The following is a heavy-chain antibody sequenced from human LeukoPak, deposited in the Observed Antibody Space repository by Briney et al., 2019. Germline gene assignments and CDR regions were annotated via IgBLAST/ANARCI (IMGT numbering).Heavy chain of an antibody. J-gene: IGHJ3*01. Sequence: SETLSLTCAVSGGSISSTSYCWAWIRQPPGKGLEWIGTIYYSGSTYHNPSLKSRVTLSVETSRTQFSLRLSSVDAADTAVYYCAKAGVRYFDSSGLYAFDFWGQGTTVTVSS. D-gene: IGHD3-22*01. CDR3: AKAGVRYFDSSGLYAFDF. CDR1: GGSISSTSYC. V-gene: IGHV4-39*01. CDR2: IYYSGST.